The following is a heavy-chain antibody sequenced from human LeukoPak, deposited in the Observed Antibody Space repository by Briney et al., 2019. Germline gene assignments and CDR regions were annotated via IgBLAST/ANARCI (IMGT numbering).Heavy chain of an antibody. J-gene: IGHJ4*02. Sequence: GGSLRLSCAASGFTFSSYAMSWVRQAPGKGLEWVSAISGGGGSTYYADSVKGRFTISRDNSKNTLYLQMNSLRAEDTAVYYCAKDSGYYDSSGPKGYWGQGTLVTVSS. D-gene: IGHD3-22*01. V-gene: IGHV3-23*01. CDR3: AKDSGYYDSSGPKGY. CDR1: GFTFSSYA. CDR2: ISGGGGST.